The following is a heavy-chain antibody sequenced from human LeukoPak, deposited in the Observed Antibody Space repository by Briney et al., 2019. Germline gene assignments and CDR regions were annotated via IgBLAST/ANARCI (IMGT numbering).Heavy chain of an antibody. CDR3: ARSSPHCSSTSCYNDAFDI. CDR2: ISSSSSYI. J-gene: IGHJ3*02. CDR1: GFTFSSYS. Sequence: GGSLRLSCAASGFTFSSYSMNWGRQAPGKGLELVSSISSSSSYIYYADSVKGRFTISRDNAKNSLYLQMNSLRAEDTAVYYCARSSPHCSSTSCYNDAFDIWGQGTMVTVSS. D-gene: IGHD2-2*02. V-gene: IGHV3-21*01.